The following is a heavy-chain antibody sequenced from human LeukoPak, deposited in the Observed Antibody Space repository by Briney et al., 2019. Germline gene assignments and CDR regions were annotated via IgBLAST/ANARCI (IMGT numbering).Heavy chain of an antibody. D-gene: IGHD6-19*01. CDR1: GFTFSSYW. V-gene: IGHV3-7*01. CDR2: IKQDGSEK. CDR3: AREVAPEYSSGQISDY. Sequence: AGGSLRLSCAASGFTFSSYWMSWVRQAPGKGLEWVANIKQDGSEKYYVDSVKGRFTISRDNAKNSLYLQMNSLRAEDTAVYYCAREVAPEYSSGQISDYWGQGTPVTVSS. J-gene: IGHJ4*02.